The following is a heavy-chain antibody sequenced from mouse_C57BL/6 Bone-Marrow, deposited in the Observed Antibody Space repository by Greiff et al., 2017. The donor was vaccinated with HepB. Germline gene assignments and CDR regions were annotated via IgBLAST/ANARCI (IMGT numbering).Heavy chain of an antibody. D-gene: IGHD4-1*01. CDR1: EYEFPSHD. V-gene: IGHV5-2*01. CDR2: INSDGGST. Sequence: EVQGVEPGGGLVQPGESLKLSCESNEYEFPSHDMSWVRKTPEKRLELVAAINSDGGSTYYPDTMERRFIISRDNTKKTLYQQQSSLRSEDTALYYCARTNWDLYYFDYWGQGTTLTVSS. J-gene: IGHJ2*01. CDR3: ARTNWDLYYFDY.